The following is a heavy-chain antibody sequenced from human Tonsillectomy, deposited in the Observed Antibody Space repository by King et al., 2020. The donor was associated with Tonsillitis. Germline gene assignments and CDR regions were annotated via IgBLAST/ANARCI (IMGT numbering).Heavy chain of an antibody. CDR3: ARYASGSFDY. D-gene: IGHD1-26*01. V-gene: IGHV4-39*01. CDR2: MYSSGTI. Sequence: QLQESGPAVVKPSETLSLTCTVSGGSISSGDHFWAWIRQPPGKGLEWIGYMYSSGTIFYNPFLKSRITISGGTSENRFSLKLTSVTAADTAVYFCARYASGSFDYWGQGALVTVSS. CDR1: GGSISSGDHF. J-gene: IGHJ4*02.